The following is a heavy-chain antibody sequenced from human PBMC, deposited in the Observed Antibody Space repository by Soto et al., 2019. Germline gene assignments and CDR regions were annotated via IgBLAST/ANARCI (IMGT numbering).Heavy chain of an antibody. CDR3: AKNRVVAAMTGNAFDI. CDR1: GFTFDDYA. J-gene: IGHJ3*02. V-gene: IGHV3-9*01. CDR2: ISWNSGSI. D-gene: IGHD2-15*01. Sequence: EVQLVESGGGLVQPGRSLRLSCAASGFTFDDYAMHWVRQAPGKGLEWVSGISWNSGSIGYADSVKGRFTISRDNAKNSLYLQMNSLRAEDTALYYCAKNRVVAAMTGNAFDIWGQGTMVTVSS.